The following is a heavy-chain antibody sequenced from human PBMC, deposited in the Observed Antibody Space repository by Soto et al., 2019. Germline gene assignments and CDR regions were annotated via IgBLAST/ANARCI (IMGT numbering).Heavy chain of an antibody. CDR3: ARGDCSSTSCYVVGGWFDP. CDR1: GGTFSSYT. Sequence: QVQLVQSGAEVKKPGSSVKVSCKASGGTFSSYTIIWVRQAPGQGLAWMGRIIPILGIANYAQKFQGRVTITADKSTSTSYMELSSLRSEDTAVYYCARGDCSSTSCYVVGGWFDPWGQGTLVTVSS. CDR2: IIPILGIA. J-gene: IGHJ5*02. D-gene: IGHD2-2*01. V-gene: IGHV1-69*02.